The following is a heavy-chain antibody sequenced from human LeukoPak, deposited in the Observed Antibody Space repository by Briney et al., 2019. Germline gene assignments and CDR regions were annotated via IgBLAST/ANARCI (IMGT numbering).Heavy chain of an antibody. CDR3: ASNPRVGRILRSYYFDY. CDR2: IYYSGST. D-gene: IGHD1-14*01. J-gene: IGHJ4*02. CDR1: GGSISSYY. V-gene: IGHV4-59*01. Sequence: PSETLSLTCTVSGGSISSYYWSWIRQPPGKGLEWIGYIYYSGSTNYNPSLKSRVTISVDTSKNQFSLKLSSVTAADTAVYYCASNPRVGRILRSYYFDYWGQGTLVTVSS.